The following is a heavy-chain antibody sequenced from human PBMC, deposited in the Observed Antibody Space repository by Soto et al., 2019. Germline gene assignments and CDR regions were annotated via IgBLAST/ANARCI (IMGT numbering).Heavy chain of an antibody. V-gene: IGHV3-30*18. CDR3: AKSRIAANFXDY. D-gene: IGHD6-6*01. Sequence: PGGSLRLSCAASGFTFSSYGMHWVRQAPGKGLEWVAVISYDGSNKYYADSVKGRFTISRDNSKNTLYLQMNSLRAEDTAVYYCAKSRIAANFXDYWGQGTLVTVSS. J-gene: IGHJ4*02. CDR2: ISYDGSNK. CDR1: GFTFSSYG.